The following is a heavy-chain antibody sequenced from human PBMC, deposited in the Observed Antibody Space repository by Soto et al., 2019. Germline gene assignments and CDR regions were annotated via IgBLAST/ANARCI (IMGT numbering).Heavy chain of an antibody. V-gene: IGHV4-34*01. CDR2: INHSGST. D-gene: IGHD3-10*01. J-gene: IGHJ4*02. CDR3: ARGLPTLLWFGEWSLAFDY. Sequence: SETLSLTCAVYGGSFSGYYWSWIRQPPGKGLEWIGEINHSGSTNYNPSLKSRVTISVDTSKNQFSLKLSSVTAADTAVYYCARGLPTLLWFGEWSLAFDYWGQGTLVTVSS. CDR1: GGSFSGYY.